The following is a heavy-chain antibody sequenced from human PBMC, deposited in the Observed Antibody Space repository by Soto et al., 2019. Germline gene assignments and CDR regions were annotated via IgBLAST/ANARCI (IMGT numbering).Heavy chain of an antibody. J-gene: IGHJ4*02. V-gene: IGHV3-23*01. CDR2: ISGSGGST. D-gene: IGHD1-26*01. CDR3: ARRGSGSYYDY. Sequence: EVQLLESGGGLVQPGGSLRLSCAASGFTFSSYAMRWVRQAPVKGLEWVAAISGSGGSTYYADSVKGRFTISRDKSKNTLYMQMNSLRAEDTAVYYCARRGSGSYYDYWGQGTRVNVSS. CDR1: GFTFSSYA.